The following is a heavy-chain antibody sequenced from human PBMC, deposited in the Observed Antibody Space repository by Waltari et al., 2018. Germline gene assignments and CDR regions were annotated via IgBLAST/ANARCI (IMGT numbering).Heavy chain of an antibody. CDR2: IYTSWSP. Sequence: QVQLQESGPGLVKPSETLSLTCTVSGGSISSYYWSWIRQPAGKGLEWIGRIYTSWSPNYNPSLKSRVTMSVDTSKNQFSLKLSSVTAADTAVYYCARDLPYYDSSGYYSWFDYWGQGTLVTVSS. V-gene: IGHV4-4*07. D-gene: IGHD3-22*01. J-gene: IGHJ4*02. CDR1: GGSISSYY. CDR3: ARDLPYYDSSGYYSWFDY.